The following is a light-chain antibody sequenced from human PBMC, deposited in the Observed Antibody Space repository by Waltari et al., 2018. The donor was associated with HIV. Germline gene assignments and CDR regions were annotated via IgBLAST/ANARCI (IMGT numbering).Light chain of an antibody. CDR2: SNN. CDR3: AAWDDSLNGPV. J-gene: IGLJ3*02. V-gene: IGLV1-44*01. Sequence: QSVLTQPPSASGTPGQRVTISCSGSTSNIGSNTINWYQQLPGTAPKLLIYSNNQRPSWVPDRFSGSKSGTSASLAISGLQSEDEADYSCAAWDDSLNGPVFGGGTKLTVL. CDR1: TSNIGSNT.